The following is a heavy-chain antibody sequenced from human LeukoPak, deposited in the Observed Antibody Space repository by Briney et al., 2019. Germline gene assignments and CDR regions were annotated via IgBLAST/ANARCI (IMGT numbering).Heavy chain of an antibody. D-gene: IGHD1-26*01. CDR1: GYTFTSYD. V-gene: IGHV1-8*01. J-gene: IGHJ4*02. CDR3: AKIGWEWEPWYYFDY. Sequence: ASVKVSCKASGYTFTSYDINWVRQATGQGLEWMGVMNTNSGNTGYAQRFRGRVTITRNTSISTAYMELSSLRSEDTAVYYCAKIGWEWEPWYYFDYWGQGTLVTVSS. CDR2: MNTNSGNT.